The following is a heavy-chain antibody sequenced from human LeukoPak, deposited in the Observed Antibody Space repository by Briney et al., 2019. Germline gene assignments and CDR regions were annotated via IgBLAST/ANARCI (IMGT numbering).Heavy chain of an antibody. CDR1: GYTFTSYD. V-gene: IGHV1-8*01. Sequence: ASVKVSCKASGYTFTSYDVNWVRQATGQGLEWMGWVSPNSANTAYAQKFQGRVTMTRNTSISTAYMELSSLRSEDTAVYYCAIKLSSGGYWGQGTLVAVSS. CDR2: VSPNSANT. D-gene: IGHD3-22*01. J-gene: IGHJ4*02. CDR3: AIKLSSGGY.